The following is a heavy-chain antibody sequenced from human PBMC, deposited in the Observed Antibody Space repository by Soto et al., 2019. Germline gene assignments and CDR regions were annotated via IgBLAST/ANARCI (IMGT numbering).Heavy chain of an antibody. CDR3: ARVADCSSTSCYAFDI. CDR2: IIPILGIA. Sequence: GASVKVSCKASGGTFSSYTISCVRQAPGQGLEWMGRIIPILGIANYAQKFQGRVTITADKSTSTAYMELSSLRSEDTAVYYCARVADCSSTSCYAFDIWGQGTMVTVSS. V-gene: IGHV1-69*02. CDR1: GGTFSSYT. D-gene: IGHD2-2*01. J-gene: IGHJ3*02.